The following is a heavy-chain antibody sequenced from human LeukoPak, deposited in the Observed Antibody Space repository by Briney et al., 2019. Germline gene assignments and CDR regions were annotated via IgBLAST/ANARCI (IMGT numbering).Heavy chain of an antibody. Sequence: ASVKVTCKVSGYTLTELSMHWVRQAPGKGLEWMGGFDPEDGETIYAQKFQGRVTMTEDTSTDTAYMELSSLRSEDTAVYYRATDLMVRGVISYGIDVWGQGTTVTVSS. CDR3: ATDLMVRGVISYGIDV. CDR2: FDPEDGET. J-gene: IGHJ6*02. D-gene: IGHD3-10*01. V-gene: IGHV1-24*01. CDR1: GYTLTELS.